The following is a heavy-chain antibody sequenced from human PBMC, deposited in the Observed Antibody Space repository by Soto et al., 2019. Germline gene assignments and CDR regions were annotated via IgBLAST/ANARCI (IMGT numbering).Heavy chain of an antibody. V-gene: IGHV3-11*01. CDR2: ISSSGSTI. Sequence: QVQLVESGGGLVKPGGSLRLSCAASGFTFSDYYMSWIRQAPGKGLEWVSYISSSGSTIYYSDSGKSRFTISRDNAKNSLYLQMNSLRAEDTAVYYCARGGKWDPAWRMDGMDVWGQGTTVTVSS. J-gene: IGHJ6*02. D-gene: IGHD1-26*01. CDR3: ARGGKWDPAWRMDGMDV. CDR1: GFTFSDYY.